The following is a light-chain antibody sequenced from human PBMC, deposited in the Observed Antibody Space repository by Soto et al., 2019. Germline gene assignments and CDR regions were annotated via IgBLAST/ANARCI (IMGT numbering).Light chain of an antibody. V-gene: IGKV3-20*01. J-gene: IGKJ5*01. CDR3: QQYGRSIT. CDR2: GAS. Sequence: EIVLPQSPGTLSLSPGERATLSCRPSQSVSSSYLAWYQQKPGQAPRLLIYGASSRATGIPDRFSGSGSGTDFTLTISRLEPEDFAVFYCQQYGRSITFGQGTRLEIK. CDR1: QSVSSSY.